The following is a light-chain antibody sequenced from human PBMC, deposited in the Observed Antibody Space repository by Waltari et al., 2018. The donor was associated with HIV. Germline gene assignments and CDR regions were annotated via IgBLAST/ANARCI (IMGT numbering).Light chain of an antibody. J-gene: IGLJ3*02. CDR3: ATWDDSLNVV. CDR2: RNN. Sequence: QSVLTQPPSASGTPGQRVTISCSGSSSNIGSNYVYWYQQLPGTAPKLLFYRNNQRPSGVTDRFSGSKSGTSASLAISGLRSEDEADYYCATWDDSLNVVFGGGTKLTVL. CDR1: SSNIGSNY. V-gene: IGLV1-47*01.